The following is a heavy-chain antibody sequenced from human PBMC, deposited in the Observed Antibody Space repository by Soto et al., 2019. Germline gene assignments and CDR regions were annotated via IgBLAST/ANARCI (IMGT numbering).Heavy chain of an antibody. CDR2: PSSTSMFI. CDR3: VRDRERYYAMDV. Sequence: QVQLVESGGGLVRPGGSLRLSCAASGVSFSDYYMSWIRQAPGKGLEWVAYPSSTSMFIDYADSVKGRLTISRDNAKKLLYLQMNGLRAEDTVIYYCVRDRERYYAMDVWGQGTPVTVSS. V-gene: IGHV3-11*05. D-gene: IGHD1-1*01. J-gene: IGHJ6*02. CDR1: GVSFSDYY.